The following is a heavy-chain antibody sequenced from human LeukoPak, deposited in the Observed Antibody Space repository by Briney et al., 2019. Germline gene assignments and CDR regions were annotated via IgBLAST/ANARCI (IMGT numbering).Heavy chain of an antibody. J-gene: IGHJ4*02. CDR1: GFTLSSYS. V-gene: IGHV3-23*01. Sequence: PGGSLRLSCAASGFTLSSYSMNWVRQAPGKGLEWVSAVSGSGGSTYYADSVKGRFTISRDNSKNTLYLQMNSLRAEDTAVYYCAKDGGGYHFDYWGQGTLVTVSS. CDR2: VSGSGGST. CDR3: AKDGGGYHFDY. D-gene: IGHD3-16*02.